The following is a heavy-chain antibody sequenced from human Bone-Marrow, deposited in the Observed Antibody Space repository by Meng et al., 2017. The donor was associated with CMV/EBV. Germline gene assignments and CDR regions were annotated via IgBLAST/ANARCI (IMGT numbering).Heavy chain of an antibody. CDR3: ATDPYTARRRGDYYYYGMDV. J-gene: IGHJ6*02. CDR1: GGTFSSYT. D-gene: IGHD6-6*01. V-gene: IGHV1-2*02. CDR2: INPNSGGT. Sequence: ASVKVSCKASGGTFSSYTISWVRQAPGQGLEWMGWINPNSGGTNYAQKFQGRVTMTRDTSISTAYMELSRLRSDDTAVYYCATDPYTARRRGDYYYYGMDVWGQGTTVTVSS.